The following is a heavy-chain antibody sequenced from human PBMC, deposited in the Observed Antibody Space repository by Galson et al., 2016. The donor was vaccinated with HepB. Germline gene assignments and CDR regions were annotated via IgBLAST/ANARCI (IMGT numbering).Heavy chain of an antibody. CDR1: GFSVSDFY. V-gene: IGHV3-11*01. J-gene: IGHJ4*02. CDR3: ARLDFGDYFDN. CDR2: ISSSGTII. D-gene: IGHD4-17*01. Sequence: SLRLSCAASGFSVSDFYMSWIRQAPGKGLEWVSYISSSGTIIYYADSVKGRFTISKNNAKNSLFLQMHSLRVEDTAVYYCARLDFGDYFDNWGQGTLLTVSP.